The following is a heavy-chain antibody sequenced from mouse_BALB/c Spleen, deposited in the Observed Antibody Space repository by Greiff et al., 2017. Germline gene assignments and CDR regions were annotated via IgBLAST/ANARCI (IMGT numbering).Heavy chain of an antibody. CDR3: ARDRGITGIAY. V-gene: IGHV2-9*02. CDR2: ICAGGST. CDR1: GYSLTSYG. D-gene: IGHD2-4*01. Sequence: VKLMQSGPGLVAPSQSLSITCTVSGYSLTSYGVHWVSQPPGKGLEWLGVICAGGSTNYNSTVMSRLSISKDNSKSQVFLKMNSLQTDETAMYYCARDRGITGIAYWGQGTLVTVSA. J-gene: IGHJ3*01.